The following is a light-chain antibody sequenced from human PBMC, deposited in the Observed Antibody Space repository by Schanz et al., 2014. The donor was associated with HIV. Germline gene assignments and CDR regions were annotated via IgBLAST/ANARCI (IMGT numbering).Light chain of an antibody. CDR3: SSYTSISTPIYV. CDR2: DVS. V-gene: IGLV2-14*03. J-gene: IGLJ1*01. CDR1: SSDVGSYNY. Sequence: QSVLTQPPSASGSPGQSVTISCTGSSSDVGSYNYVSWYQQHPGKAPKLMIYDVSNRPSGVSTRFSGSKSDNTASLTISGLQAEDEADYYCSSYTSISTPIYVFGTGTKVTVL.